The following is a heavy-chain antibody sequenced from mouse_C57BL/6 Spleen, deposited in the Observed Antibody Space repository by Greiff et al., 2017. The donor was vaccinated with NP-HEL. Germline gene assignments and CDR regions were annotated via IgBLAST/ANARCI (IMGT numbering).Heavy chain of an antibody. CDR1: GYTFTSYW. D-gene: IGHD1-1*01. Sequence: QVQLQQSGAELVKPGASVKLSCKASGYTFTSYWMHWVKQRPGQGLEWIGMIHPNSGSTNYNEKFKSKATLTVDKSSSTAYMQLSSLTSEDSAVYYCAPTVVARYYFDYWGQGTTLTVSS. CDR3: APTVVARYYFDY. J-gene: IGHJ2*01. CDR2: IHPNSGST. V-gene: IGHV1-64*01.